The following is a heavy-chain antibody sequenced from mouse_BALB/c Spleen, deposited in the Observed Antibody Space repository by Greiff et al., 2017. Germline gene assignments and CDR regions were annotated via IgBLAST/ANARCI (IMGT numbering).Heavy chain of an antibody. CDR1: GFTFSSYG. V-gene: IGHV5-6*01. Sequence: DVQLVESGGDLVKPGGSLKLSCAASGFTFSSYGMSWVRQTPDKRLEWVATISSGGSYTYYPDSVKGRFTISRDNAKNTLYLQMSSLKSEDTAMYYCARHGGNYYDYPGYFDYWGQGTTLTVSS. CDR3: ARHGGNYYDYPGYFDY. J-gene: IGHJ2*01. D-gene: IGHD2-4*01. CDR2: ISSGGSYT.